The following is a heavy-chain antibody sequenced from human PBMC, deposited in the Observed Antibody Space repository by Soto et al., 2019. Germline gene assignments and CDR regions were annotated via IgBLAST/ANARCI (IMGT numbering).Heavy chain of an antibody. J-gene: IGHJ3*02. CDR3: ARDVPNYYDSSGRMRPDAFDI. Sequence: PSETLSLTCTVSGGSTSSYYWSWIRQPAGKGLEWIGRIYTSGSTNYNPSLKSRVTMSVDTSKNQFSLKLSSVTAADTAVYYCARDVPNYYDSSGRMRPDAFDIWGQGTMVTVSS. CDR2: IYTSGST. CDR1: GGSTSSYY. D-gene: IGHD3-22*01. V-gene: IGHV4-4*07.